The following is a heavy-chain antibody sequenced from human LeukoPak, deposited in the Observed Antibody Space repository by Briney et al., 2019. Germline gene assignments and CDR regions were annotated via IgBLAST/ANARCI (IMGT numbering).Heavy chain of an antibody. V-gene: IGHV4-4*09. CDR3: ANYIRSVHYYMDV. CDR2: IYTSGST. D-gene: IGHD4-11*01. J-gene: IGHJ6*03. Sequence: PSETLSLTCSVSGGSFDSKYWSWIRQPPGKGLEWIGYIYTSGSTNFNPSLRSRVAMSIDTSKNQFSLKVHSVTAADTAVYYCANYIRSVHYYMDVWGKGTTVIVSS. CDR1: GGSFDSKY.